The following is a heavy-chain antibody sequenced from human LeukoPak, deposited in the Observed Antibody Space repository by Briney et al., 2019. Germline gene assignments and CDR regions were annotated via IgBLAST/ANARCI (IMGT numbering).Heavy chain of an antibody. D-gene: IGHD4/OR15-4a*01. Sequence: ASVKVSCEASGGTLSTYAINWVRQAPGQGLEWMGRIIPILGTATHAQNFQGRVTITTDESTNTAYMELSSLRSEDSAVYYCATYTKDFGDRPRWFDPWGQGTLVTVSS. V-gene: IGHV1-69*11. CDR3: ATYTKDFGDRPRWFDP. J-gene: IGHJ5*02. CDR1: GGTLSTYA. CDR2: IIPILGTA.